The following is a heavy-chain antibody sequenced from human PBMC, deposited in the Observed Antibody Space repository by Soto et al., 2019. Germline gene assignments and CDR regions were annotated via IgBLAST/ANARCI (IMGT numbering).Heavy chain of an antibody. Sequence: GGSLRLSCAASGFTFSSYSVNWVRQAPGKGLEWVSSISSSSSYIYYADSVKGRFTISRDNAKNSLYLQMNSQRAEDTAVYYCARDRYSSGSDAFGIWGQGTMVTVSS. CDR2: ISSSSSYI. D-gene: IGHD6-19*01. CDR3: ARDRYSSGSDAFGI. V-gene: IGHV3-21*01. J-gene: IGHJ3*02. CDR1: GFTFSSYS.